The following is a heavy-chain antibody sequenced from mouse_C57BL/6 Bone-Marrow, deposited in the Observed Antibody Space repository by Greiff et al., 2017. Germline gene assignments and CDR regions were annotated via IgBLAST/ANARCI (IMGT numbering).Heavy chain of an antibody. D-gene: IGHD2-3*01. CDR1: GYTFTSYW. J-gene: IGHJ3*01. CDR2: IHPGNNDT. V-gene: IGHV1-5*01. Sequence: VQLQQSGTVLARPGASVKMSCKTSGYTFTSYWMHWVKQRPGKGLEWIGAIHPGNNDTSYNQKFKGKAKLTAVTSASNAYLELSSLLNEDSAVYYFTRWDDGYLAWFAYWGQGTLVTVSA. CDR3: TRWDDGYLAWFAY.